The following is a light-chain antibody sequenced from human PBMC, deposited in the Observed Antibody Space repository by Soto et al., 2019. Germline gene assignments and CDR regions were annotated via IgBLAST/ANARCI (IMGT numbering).Light chain of an antibody. CDR1: NSDVGAYKF. V-gene: IGLV2-11*01. CDR2: DVT. Sequence: QSVLTQPRSVSGSPGQSVTISCTGSNSDVGAYKFVSWLQHNPGEAPKVMIYDVTQRPSGVPDRFSGTKSGNTASLTISGLQAEDEADYYYCSYAGSYTWVFGSGTKVTVL. CDR3: CSYAGSYTWV. J-gene: IGLJ1*01.